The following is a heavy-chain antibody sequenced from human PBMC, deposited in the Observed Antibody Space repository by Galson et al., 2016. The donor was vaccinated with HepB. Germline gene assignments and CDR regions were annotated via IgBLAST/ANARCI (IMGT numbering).Heavy chain of an antibody. V-gene: IGHV2-5*01. CDR2: IFWNDDK. J-gene: IGHJ4*02. CDR3: ARFGTEITPGGPFDS. CDR1: GFSLSTSGVG. D-gene: IGHD4-23*01. Sequence: PALVKPTQTLTLTSTFSGFSLSTSGVGVGWIRQPPGRALEWLALIFWNDDKRYSPSLKSRLTITKDTSKNHVVLTVTNMDPVDTATYYCARFGTEITPGGPFDSWGQGTLVTVSS.